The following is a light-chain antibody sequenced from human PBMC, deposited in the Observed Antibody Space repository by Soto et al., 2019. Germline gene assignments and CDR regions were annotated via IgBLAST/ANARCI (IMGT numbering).Light chain of an antibody. CDR3: QQLNSYPSIT. CDR2: AAS. CDR1: QSISSY. J-gene: IGKJ5*01. Sequence: DIQMTQSPSSLSSSVLYIFTITCPASQSISSYLNWYQQKPGKAPNLLIYAASSLQSGVPSRFSGSGSGTDFTLTISSLQPEDFATYYCQQLNSYPSITFGQGTRLEIK. V-gene: IGKV1-39*01.